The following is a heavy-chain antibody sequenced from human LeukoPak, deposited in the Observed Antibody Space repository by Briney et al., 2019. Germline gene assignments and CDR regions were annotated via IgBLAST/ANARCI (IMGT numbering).Heavy chain of an antibody. J-gene: IGHJ4*02. CDR3: ARYPRYCSSTSCPRFDY. Sequence: ASVKLSCKASGYAFTGYYMHWLRQAPGRGLELMGRINPNSGGTNYAQKFQGRVTMTRDTSISTAYMELSRLRSDDTSLYYCARYPRYCSSTSCPRFDYWGQGTLVTVSS. D-gene: IGHD2-2*01. V-gene: IGHV1-2*06. CDR1: GYAFTGYY. CDR2: INPNSGGT.